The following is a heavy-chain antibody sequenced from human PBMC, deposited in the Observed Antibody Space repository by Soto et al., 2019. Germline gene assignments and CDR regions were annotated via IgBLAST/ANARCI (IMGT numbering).Heavy chain of an antibody. CDR2: ISYGGSNK. J-gene: IGHJ4*02. V-gene: IGHV3-30*18. CDR3: AKGATSFDY. D-gene: IGHD1-26*01. CDR1: GFTFSSYD. Sequence: PGGSLRLSCAASGFTFSSYDMYWVRQAPGKGLEWVAVISYGGSNKYYADSVKGRFTISRDNSKNTLYLQMNSLRAEDTAVYYCAKGATSFDYWGQGTLVTVSS.